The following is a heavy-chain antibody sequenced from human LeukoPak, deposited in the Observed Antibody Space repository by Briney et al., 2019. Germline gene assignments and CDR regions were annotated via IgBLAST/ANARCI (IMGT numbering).Heavy chain of an antibody. CDR2: MNPNSGNT. D-gene: IGHD3-3*01. CDR1: GYTFTSYD. V-gene: IGHV1-8*03. Sequence: ASVKVSCKASGYTFTSYDIHWVRQATGQGLEWMGWMNPNSGNTGYAQKFQGRVTITRNTSISTAYMELSSLRSEDTAVYYCARVLLWTYDFWSGYLETNDYWGQGTLVTVSS. J-gene: IGHJ4*02. CDR3: ARVLLWTYDFWSGYLETNDY.